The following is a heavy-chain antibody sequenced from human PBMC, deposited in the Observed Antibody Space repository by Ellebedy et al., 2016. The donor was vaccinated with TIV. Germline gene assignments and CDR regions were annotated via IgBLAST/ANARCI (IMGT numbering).Heavy chain of an antibody. CDR3: AKDKDSSSWYTLDY. Sequence: SLKISXAASGFTFDDYAMHWVRQAPGKGLEWVSGISWNSGSIGYADSVKGRFTISRDNAKNSLYLQMNSLRAEDTALYYCAKDKDSSSWYTLDYWGQGTLVTVSS. V-gene: IGHV3-9*01. J-gene: IGHJ4*02. CDR2: ISWNSGSI. D-gene: IGHD6-13*01. CDR1: GFTFDDYA.